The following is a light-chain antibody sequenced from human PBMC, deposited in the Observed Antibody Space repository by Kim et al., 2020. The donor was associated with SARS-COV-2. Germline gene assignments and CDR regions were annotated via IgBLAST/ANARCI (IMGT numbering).Light chain of an antibody. V-gene: IGLV10-54*01. J-gene: IGLJ1*01. CDR3: SAWDSSLSALV. CDR2: SND. CDR1: NNNVGYQG. Sequence: RQTATLTCTGNNNNVGYQGATWRQQHKDHPPKVLSYSNDNRPSGISERFSASRSGNTASLTITGLQPEDEADYYCSAWDSSLSALVFGSGTKVTVL.